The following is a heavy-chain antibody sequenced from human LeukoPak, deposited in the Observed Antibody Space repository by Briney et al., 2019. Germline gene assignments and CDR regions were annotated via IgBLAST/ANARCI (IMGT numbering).Heavy chain of an antibody. CDR3: VRVSCSGGSCYSSLDY. J-gene: IGHJ4*02. Sequence: ASVKVSFKASGYTFTNFYIHWVRQAPGQGLEWMGIINPSCGSTGYAQKFRGRVTMTRDTSTRTAYMELSSLRSEDTAVFYCVRVSCSGGSCYSSLDYWGQGTLVTVSS. D-gene: IGHD2-15*01. V-gene: IGHV1-46*01. CDR1: GYTFTNFY. CDR2: INPSCGST.